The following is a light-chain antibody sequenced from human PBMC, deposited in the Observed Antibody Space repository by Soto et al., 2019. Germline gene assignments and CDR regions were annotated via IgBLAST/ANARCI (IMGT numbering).Light chain of an antibody. V-gene: IGLV2-14*01. CDR1: SSDVGGYNY. CDR3: SAYTSSSALVV. J-gene: IGLJ2*01. Sequence: QSALTQPASVSGSPGQSITISCTGTSSDVGGYNYVSWYQQHPGKAPKLMIYDVRNRPSGVSNRFSGSKSGNTASLTISGLQAEDEADYYCSAYTSSSALVVFGGGTKLNVL. CDR2: DVR.